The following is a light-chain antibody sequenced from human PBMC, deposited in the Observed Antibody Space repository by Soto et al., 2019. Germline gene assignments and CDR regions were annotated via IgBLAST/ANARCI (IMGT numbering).Light chain of an antibody. CDR3: CSYAGSYSWV. CDR1: SSDVGAYNY. Sequence: QSALTQPRSVSGSPGQSVTISCTGTSSDVGAYNYVSWYQQHPGKAPKLMIFDVRERPSGVPDRFSGSKFGNTASLAISGLPAEDEAEYFCCSYAGSYSWVFGGGTKLTVL. CDR2: DVR. V-gene: IGLV2-11*01. J-gene: IGLJ3*02.